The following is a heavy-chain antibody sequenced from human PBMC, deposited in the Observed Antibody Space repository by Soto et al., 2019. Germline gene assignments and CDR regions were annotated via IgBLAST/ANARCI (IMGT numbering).Heavy chain of an antibody. CDR1: GYTFTGYY. V-gene: IGHV1-2*04. Sequence: ASVKVSCKASGYTFTGYYMHWVRQAPGQGLEGMGWINPNSGGTNYAQKFQGWVTMTRETSISTAYMELSRLRSDDTAVYYCARGVSYDFWSGNYTGGNYYYYGMDVWGQGTTVTVYS. CDR3: ARGVSYDFWSGNYTGGNYYYYGMDV. D-gene: IGHD3-3*01. CDR2: INPNSGGT. J-gene: IGHJ6*02.